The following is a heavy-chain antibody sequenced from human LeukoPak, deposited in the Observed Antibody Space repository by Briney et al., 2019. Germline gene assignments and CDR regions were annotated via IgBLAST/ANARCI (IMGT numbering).Heavy chain of an antibody. V-gene: IGHV4-30-2*01. CDR3: ARVGGIVVVPAATVYPYYFDY. CDR1: GGSISSGGYY. Sequence: SETLSLTCTVSGGSISSGGYYWSWIRQPPGKGLEWIGYIYHSGSTYYNPSLKSRVTISVDRSKNQFSLKLSSVTAADTAVYYCARVGGIVVVPAATVYPYYFDYWGQGTLVTVSS. J-gene: IGHJ4*02. D-gene: IGHD2-2*01. CDR2: IYHSGST.